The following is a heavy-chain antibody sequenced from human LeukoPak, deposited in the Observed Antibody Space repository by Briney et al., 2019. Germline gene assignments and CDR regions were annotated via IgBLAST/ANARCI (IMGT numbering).Heavy chain of an antibody. CDR2: IRSKAYGGIT. D-gene: IGHD2-2*01. CDR3: ARDLNYAHDY. CDR1: GFTFGDYA. Sequence: GSLRLSCTASGFTFGDYAMSWFRQAPGKGLEWVGFIRSKAYGGITEYAASVKGRFTISRDNSKNTLYLQMNSLRAEDTAVNYCARDLNYAHDYWGQGTLVTVSS. J-gene: IGHJ4*02. V-gene: IGHV3-49*03.